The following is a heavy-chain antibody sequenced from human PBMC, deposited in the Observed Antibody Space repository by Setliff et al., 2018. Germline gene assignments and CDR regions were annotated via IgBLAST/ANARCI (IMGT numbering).Heavy chain of an antibody. CDR1: GGSSSSHY. CDR3: VRSLQGLRFDP. D-gene: IGHD4-17*01. CDR2: IHYSGTT. J-gene: IGHJ5*02. Sequence: SETLSLTCTVSGGSSSSHYWSWIRQPPGKGLEWIGYIHYSGTTNYNPSLKSRVTLSLDTAKNQFSLELRAVTAADTAVYYCVRSLQGLRFDPWGQGTLVTVSS. V-gene: IGHV4-59*08.